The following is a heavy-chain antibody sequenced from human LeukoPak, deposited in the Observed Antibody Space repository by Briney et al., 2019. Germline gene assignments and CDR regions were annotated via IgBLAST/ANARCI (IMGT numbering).Heavy chain of an antibody. CDR3: ARDGGSGSYYYYGMDV. Sequence: ASVKVSCKASGYTFTGYYMHWVRQAPGQGLEWMGWINPNSGGTNYAQKFQGWVTMTRDTSISTAYMELSRLRSDDTAVYYCARDGGSGSYYYYGMDVWGQGATVTVSS. J-gene: IGHJ6*02. CDR1: GYTFTGYY. CDR2: INPNSGGT. D-gene: IGHD3-10*01. V-gene: IGHV1-2*04.